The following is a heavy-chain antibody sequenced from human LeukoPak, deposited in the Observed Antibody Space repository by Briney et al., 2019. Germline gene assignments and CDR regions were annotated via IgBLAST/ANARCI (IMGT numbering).Heavy chain of an antibody. Sequence: SETLSLTCTVSGGSISSYYWSWIRQPPGKGLEWIGFFYYSGSTNYNPPLKSRLTISVDTSKNQFSLKLSSVTAADTAVYYCATAGSHNWNFHSYWGQGTLVTVSS. CDR2: FYYSGST. V-gene: IGHV4-59*01. J-gene: IGHJ4*02. CDR1: GGSISSYY. CDR3: ATAGSHNWNFHSY. D-gene: IGHD1-7*01.